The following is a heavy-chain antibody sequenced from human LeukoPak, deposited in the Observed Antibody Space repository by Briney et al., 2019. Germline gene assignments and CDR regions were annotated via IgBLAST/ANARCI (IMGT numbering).Heavy chain of an antibody. Sequence: ASVKVSCKASGYTSTGYYMHWVRQAPGQGLEWMGRINPNSGGTNYAQKFQGRFTMTRDTSISTAYMELSRLRSDDTAVYYCARDNSRITIFGVVIIRRLMDVWGKGTTVTVSS. CDR2: INPNSGGT. D-gene: IGHD3-3*01. J-gene: IGHJ6*03. CDR3: ARDNSRITIFGVVIIRRLMDV. CDR1: GYTSTGYY. V-gene: IGHV1-2*06.